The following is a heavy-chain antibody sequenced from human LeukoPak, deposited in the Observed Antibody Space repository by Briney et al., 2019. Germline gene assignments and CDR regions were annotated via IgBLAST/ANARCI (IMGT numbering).Heavy chain of an antibody. Sequence: GGSLRLSCAASGFTFSSYTMHWVRQAPGKGLEWVAVISYDGSNKYYADSVKGRFTISRDNSKNTPYLQMNSLRAEDTAVYYCAREPAANSDFDYWGQGTLVTVSS. CDR2: ISYDGSNK. CDR1: GFTFSSYT. V-gene: IGHV3-30-3*01. CDR3: AREPAANSDFDY. D-gene: IGHD1-1*01. J-gene: IGHJ4*02.